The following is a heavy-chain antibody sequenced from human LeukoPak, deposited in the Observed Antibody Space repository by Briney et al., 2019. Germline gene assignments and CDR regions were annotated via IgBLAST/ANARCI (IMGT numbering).Heavy chain of an antibody. D-gene: IGHD2-2*02. Sequence: SETLSLTCTVSGYSITSGYNWAWIRQPPGKVLEWIGSIYHSRSAYYNPSLKSRVTISVDTSKNQFSLKLSSVTAADTAVYYCVRYCSSTTCYTRAVDYWGQGTLVTVSS. V-gene: IGHV4-38-2*02. CDR2: IYHSRSA. CDR1: GYSITSGYN. J-gene: IGHJ4*02. CDR3: VRYCSSTTCYTRAVDY.